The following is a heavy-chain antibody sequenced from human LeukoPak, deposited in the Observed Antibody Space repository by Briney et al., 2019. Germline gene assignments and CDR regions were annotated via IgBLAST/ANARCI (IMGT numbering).Heavy chain of an antibody. J-gene: IGHJ6*03. CDR2: INHSGST. CDR1: GGSFSGYY. D-gene: IGHD2-15*01. CDR3: ARFNGYCSGGSCYRGRGFYYYYMDV. V-gene: IGHV4-34*01. Sequence: SETLSLTCAVYGGSFSGYYWSWIRQPPGKGLEWIGEINHSGSTNYNPSLKSRVTISVDTSKNQFSLKLSSVTAADTAVYYCARFNGYCSGGSCYRGRGFYYYYMDVWGKGTTVTVSS.